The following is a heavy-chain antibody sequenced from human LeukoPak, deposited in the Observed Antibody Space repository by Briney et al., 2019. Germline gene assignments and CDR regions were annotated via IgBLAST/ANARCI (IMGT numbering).Heavy chain of an antibody. CDR2: IYYSGST. CDR3: ARSLYDSNDYTYYFDY. V-gene: IGHV4-31*03. D-gene: IGHD3-22*01. Sequence: SETLSLTCSVSGGSISSGGYYWSWIRQHPGKGLEWIGFIYYSGSTYCSPSLKSRVTISGDTSKNQFSLRLSSVTAADTAVYYCARSLYDSNDYTYYFDYWGQGTLVTVSS. CDR1: GGSISSGGYY. J-gene: IGHJ4*02.